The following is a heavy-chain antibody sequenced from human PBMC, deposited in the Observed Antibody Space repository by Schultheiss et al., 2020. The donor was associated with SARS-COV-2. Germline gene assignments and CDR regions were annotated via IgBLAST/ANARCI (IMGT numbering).Heavy chain of an antibody. CDR1: GYTFTSYD. J-gene: IGHJ5*02. D-gene: IGHD6-13*01. CDR3: ARDLKSIAAAGTRINWFDP. CDR2: MNPNSGNT. Sequence: ASVKVSCKASGYTFTSYDINWVRQATGQGLEWMGWMNPNSGNTGYAQKFQGRVTMTTDTSTRTAYMELRSLRSDDTAVYYCARDLKSIAAAGTRINWFDPWGQGTLVTVSS. V-gene: IGHV1-8*01.